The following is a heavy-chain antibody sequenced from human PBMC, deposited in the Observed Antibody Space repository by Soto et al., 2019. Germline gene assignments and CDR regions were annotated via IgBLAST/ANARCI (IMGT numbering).Heavy chain of an antibody. J-gene: IGHJ5*01. V-gene: IGHV4-4*07. CDR1: GGSISSYY. D-gene: IGHD3-3*01. Sequence: LSLTCIVSGGSISSYYWSWIRQPAGKGLEWLGRIYTSGRTNYHTSLKSRVTLSADTSKTPFSLKLSSVTAADTAVYYCARDLEYDVWRGYSNGFDAWGQGTLVTVSS. CDR2: IYTSGRT. CDR3: ARDLEYDVWRGYSNGFDA.